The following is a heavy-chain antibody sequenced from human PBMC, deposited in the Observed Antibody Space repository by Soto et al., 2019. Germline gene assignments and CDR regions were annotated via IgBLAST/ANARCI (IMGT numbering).Heavy chain of an antibody. V-gene: IGHV1-18*04. Sequence: QVQLVQSGAEVKKPGASVKVSCKASGYTFTSYGISWVRQAPGQGLEWMGWISAYNGNTNYAQKLQGRVTMTTVTSTSTAYMELRSLRSDDTAVYYCARQDCSSTSCYTGTFDYWGQGTLVTVSS. CDR3: ARQDCSSTSCYTGTFDY. CDR1: GYTFTSYG. CDR2: ISAYNGNT. D-gene: IGHD2-2*02. J-gene: IGHJ4*02.